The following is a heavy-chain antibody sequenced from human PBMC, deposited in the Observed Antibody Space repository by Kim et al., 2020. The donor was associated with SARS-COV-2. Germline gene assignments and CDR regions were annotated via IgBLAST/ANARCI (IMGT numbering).Heavy chain of an antibody. J-gene: IGHJ6*02. V-gene: IGHV3-23*01. CDR1: GFTFSSYA. CDR3: AKDRAPAAMSYYYGMDV. D-gene: IGHD2-2*01. CDR2: ISGSGGST. Sequence: GGSLRLSCAASGFTFSSYAMSWVRQAPGKGLEWVSGISGSGGSTYYADSVKGRFTISRDNSKNTLYLQMNSQRAEDTAVYYCAKDRAPAAMSYYYGMDVWGRGTTVTVSS.